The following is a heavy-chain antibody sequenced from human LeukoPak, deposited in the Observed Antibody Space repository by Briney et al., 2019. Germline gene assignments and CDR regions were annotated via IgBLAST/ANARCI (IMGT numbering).Heavy chain of an antibody. D-gene: IGHD1-26*01. CDR3: AKDSPVATW. CDR1: GFTFSSPA. V-gene: IGHV3-23*01. J-gene: IGHJ4*02. Sequence: GGSLRLSCVASGFTFSSPAMSWVRQTPGKGLEWVSSITPSGDGTYYAASVKGRFTISRDNSKNTLYLQMDSLRADDTAKYYCAKDSPVATWWGQGTLVTVSS. CDR2: ITPSGDGT.